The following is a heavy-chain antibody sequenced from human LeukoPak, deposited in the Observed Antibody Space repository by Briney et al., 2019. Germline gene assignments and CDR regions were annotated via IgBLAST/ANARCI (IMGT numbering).Heavy chain of an antibody. CDR2: ISYDGSNK. V-gene: IGHV3-30*04. J-gene: IGHJ5*02. CDR1: GFTFSSYA. CDR3: ARGGSGRPQLVANWFDP. Sequence: PVGSLRLSCAASGFTFSSYAMHWVCQAPGKGLEWVAVISYDGSNKYYADSAKGRFTISRDNSKNTLYLQMSSLRAEDTAGHYCARGGSGRPQLVANWFDPWGQGTLVTVSS. D-gene: IGHD3-10*01.